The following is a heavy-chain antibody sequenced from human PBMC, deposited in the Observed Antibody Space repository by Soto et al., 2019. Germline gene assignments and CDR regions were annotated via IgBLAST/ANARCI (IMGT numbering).Heavy chain of an antibody. Sequence: VQLVESGGGLVQPGGSLRLSCAASGFSFSNYDIHWVRQATGKGLEWVSGIGTAGDTYYAGSVKGRFTISRENAKNSLYLQMNSLRAGDTAVYYCARGALGFDPWGQGTLVAVSS. D-gene: IGHD6-6*01. J-gene: IGHJ5*02. V-gene: IGHV3-13*04. CDR1: GFSFSNYD. CDR3: ARGALGFDP. CDR2: IGTAGDT.